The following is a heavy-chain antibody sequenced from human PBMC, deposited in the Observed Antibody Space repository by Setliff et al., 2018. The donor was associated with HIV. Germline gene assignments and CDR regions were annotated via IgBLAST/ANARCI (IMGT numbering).Heavy chain of an antibody. CDR1: GGSISSYY. CDR3: AREEDYNFWSGYDWFDP. J-gene: IGHJ5*02. D-gene: IGHD3-3*01. CDR2: IYYSGGT. V-gene: IGHV4-59*01. Sequence: ASETLSLTCNVSGGSISSYYWNWIRQPPGKGLEWIGYIYYSGGTNYNPSLKSRVTISADKSKNQFSLKLSSVTAADTAVYYCAREEDYNFWSGYDWFDPWGQGTLVTVSS.